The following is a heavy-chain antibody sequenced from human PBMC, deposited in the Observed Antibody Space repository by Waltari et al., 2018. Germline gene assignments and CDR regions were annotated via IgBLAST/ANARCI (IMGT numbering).Heavy chain of an antibody. CDR1: GLTFRSYA. CDR2: ISGSGVST. D-gene: IGHD4-4*01. Sequence: EVQLVESGGGLVQPGGSLRLSCAASGLTFRSYAMSGVRQAPGKGLEWVSAISGSGVSTYYADSVKGRFTISRDNSKNTLYLQMNSLRAEDTAVYYCAKFTVEYNWLDPWGQGTLVTVSS. CDR3: AKFTVEYNWLDP. J-gene: IGHJ5*02. V-gene: IGHV3-23*04.